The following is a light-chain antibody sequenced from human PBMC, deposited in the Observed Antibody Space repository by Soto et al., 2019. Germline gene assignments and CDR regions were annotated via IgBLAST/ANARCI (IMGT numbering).Light chain of an antibody. CDR3: QQGNSAPLT. CDR1: QTIANT. Sequence: DIQMTQSPPSLPASVGDRVTISCRASQTIANTLNWYQHRPGSAPRLLVFGASNLQGGVPPRFSGSGFGTDFTLTISSLQFDDFATYYCQQGNSAPLTFGGGTKVEIK. CDR2: GAS. V-gene: IGKV1-39*01. J-gene: IGKJ4*01.